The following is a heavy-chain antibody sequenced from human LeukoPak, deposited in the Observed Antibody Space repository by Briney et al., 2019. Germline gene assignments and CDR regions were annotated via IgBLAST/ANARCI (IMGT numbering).Heavy chain of an antibody. V-gene: IGHV3-48*04. J-gene: IGHJ4*02. CDR2: IGRGI. D-gene: IGHD2/OR15-2a*01. CDR1: GFTFSTYS. Sequence: GGSLRLSCTASGFTFSTYSMNWVRQAPGKGLEWVSHIGRGITYADSVKGRFTISRDNAKNSVYLQMNSLRAEDTAVYYCARDAPAGEKPEYFFDYWGQGTLVTVSS. CDR3: ARDAPAGEKPEYFFDY.